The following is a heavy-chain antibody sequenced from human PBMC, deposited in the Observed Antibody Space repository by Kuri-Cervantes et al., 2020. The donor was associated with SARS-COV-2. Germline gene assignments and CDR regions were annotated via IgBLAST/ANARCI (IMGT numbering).Heavy chain of an antibody. CDR3: ARLNLESGDTKFDP. V-gene: IGHV1-18*04. J-gene: IGHJ5*02. Sequence: ASVKVSCKASGYTFSSHAISWVRQAPGQGLEWIGWISTYNGDTQYAQKFQGRVIMTTGTSTTTVFMDLWDLTFDDTAVYYCARLNLESGDTKFDPWGQGIPVTVSS. D-gene: IGHD1-1*01. CDR1: GYTFSSHA. CDR2: ISTYNGDT.